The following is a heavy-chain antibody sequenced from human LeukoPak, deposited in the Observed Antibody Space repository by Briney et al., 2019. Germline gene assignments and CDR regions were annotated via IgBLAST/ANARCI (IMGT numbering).Heavy chain of an antibody. CDR1: GYSFSNYW. CDR2: IYPGDSDT. CDR3: ARHLRLWQNWFDP. Sequence: GESLKISCKGSGYSFSNYWIGWVRQMPGKGPEWMGIIYPGDSDTRYSPSFQGQVTISADKSISTVYLQWSSLKASDTAMYYCARHLRLWQNWFDPWGQGTLVTVSS. D-gene: IGHD5-18*01. J-gene: IGHJ5*02. V-gene: IGHV5-51*01.